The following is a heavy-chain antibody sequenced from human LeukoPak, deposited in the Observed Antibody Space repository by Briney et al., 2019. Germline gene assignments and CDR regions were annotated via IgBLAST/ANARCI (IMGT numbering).Heavy chain of an antibody. D-gene: IGHD1-20*01. Sequence: SETLSLTCRVSGGSFSHYYWAWIRQPPGKGLEWIGEINRSGSTNYNPSLKSRVTISVDTSESQFSLKLSSVTAADTAVYFCARSGLTKVLYLDWGQGTLVTVSS. J-gene: IGHJ4*02. CDR2: INRSGST. CDR1: GGSFSHYY. CDR3: ARSGLTKVLYLD. V-gene: IGHV4-34*01.